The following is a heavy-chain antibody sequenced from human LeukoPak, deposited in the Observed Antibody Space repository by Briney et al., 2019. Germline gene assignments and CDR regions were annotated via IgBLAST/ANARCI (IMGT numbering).Heavy chain of an antibody. V-gene: IGHV3-23*01. J-gene: IGHJ4*02. Sequence: PGGSLRLSCAASGFTFSNSAMSWVRQAPGKGLEWVSVMSGSGGSTYYADSVKGRFTISRDNSQYTLYLQMNSLRAEDTAVYYCAKGFYDSNGAYYFDYWGQGALVTVSS. CDR1: GFTFSNSA. CDR2: MSGSGGST. D-gene: IGHD3-22*01. CDR3: AKGFYDSNGAYYFDY.